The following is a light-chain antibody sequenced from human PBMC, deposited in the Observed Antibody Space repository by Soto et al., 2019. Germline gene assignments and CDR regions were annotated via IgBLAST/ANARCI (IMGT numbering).Light chain of an antibody. Sequence: QSVLTQPPSVSGAPGQRLTISCTGSSSNIGAGFDVHWYQQFPGTAPKLLIYGNNNRPSGVPDRFSGSKSGTSASLAITGLXVEDEAGYYCQSYDSSLSGCVFGTGTKVTVL. V-gene: IGLV1-40*01. CDR3: QSYDSSLSGCV. CDR2: GNN. CDR1: SSNIGAGFD. J-gene: IGLJ1*01.